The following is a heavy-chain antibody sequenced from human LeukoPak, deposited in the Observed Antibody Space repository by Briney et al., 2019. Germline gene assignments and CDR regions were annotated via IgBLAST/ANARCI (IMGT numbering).Heavy chain of an antibody. CDR2: IIPILGIA. J-gene: IGHJ5*02. D-gene: IGHD2-15*01. V-gene: IGHV1-18*01. Sequence: GASVKVSYKASGYTFTSYGISWVRQAPGQGLEWMGRIIPILGIANYAQKLQGRVTMTTDTSTSTAYMELRSLRSDDTAVYYCAREYCPWGQGTLVTVSS. CDR3: AREYCP. CDR1: GYTFTSYG.